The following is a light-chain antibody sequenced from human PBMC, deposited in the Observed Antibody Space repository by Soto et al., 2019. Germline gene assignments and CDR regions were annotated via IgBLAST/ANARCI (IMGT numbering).Light chain of an antibody. CDR1: QSISTN. Sequence: EIVMTQSPATLSVSPGERVILSCRASQSISTNLAWYQYIPGQAPRLLIYAASTRATGIPARFSGSGSGTDFTLSITSLQSEDYAVYYCQQYNNWHLTFGQGTRLEIK. CDR2: AAS. CDR3: QQYNNWHLT. V-gene: IGKV3-15*01. J-gene: IGKJ5*01.